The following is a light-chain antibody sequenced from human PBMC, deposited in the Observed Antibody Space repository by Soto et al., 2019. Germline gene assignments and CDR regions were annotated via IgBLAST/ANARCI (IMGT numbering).Light chain of an antibody. J-gene: IGLJ1*01. Sequence: QSVLTQPASVSAAPGQTVTISCSGSSSNIGNNYVSWYQHLPGAAPKLLIYETNRRPAGIPDRFSGSKSGTSATLGITGLQTADEGDYYCASWDNSLSDGRVFGPGTKLTVL. CDR1: SSNIGNNY. V-gene: IGLV1-51*02. CDR2: ETN. CDR3: ASWDNSLSDGRV.